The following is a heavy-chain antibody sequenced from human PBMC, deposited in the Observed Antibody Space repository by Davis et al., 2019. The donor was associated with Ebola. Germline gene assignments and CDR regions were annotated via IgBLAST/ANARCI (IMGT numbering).Heavy chain of an antibody. CDR2: INHSGST. V-gene: IGHV4-34*01. J-gene: IGHJ5*02. D-gene: IGHD3-10*01. CDR1: GGSFSGYY. CDR3: ARGSIWFGELSGWFDP. Sequence: MPSETLSLTCAVYGGSFSGYYWSWIRQPPGKGLEWIGEINHSGSTNYNPSLKSRVTISVDTSKNQFSLKFSSVTAADTAVYYCARGSIWFGELSGWFDPWGQGTLVTVSS.